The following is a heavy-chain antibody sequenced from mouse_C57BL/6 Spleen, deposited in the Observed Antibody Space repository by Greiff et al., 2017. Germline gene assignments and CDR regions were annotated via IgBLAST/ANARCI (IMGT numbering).Heavy chain of an antibody. CDR3: ARSTAQATGYAMDY. D-gene: IGHD3-2*02. V-gene: IGHV1-81*01. CDR1: GYTFTSYG. Sequence: QVQLQQSGAELARPGASVKLSCKASGYTFTSYGISWVKQRTGQGLEWIGEIYPRSGNTYYNEKFKGKATLTADKSSSTAYMELRSLTSEDSAVYVCARSTAQATGYAMDYWGQGTSVTGAS. CDR2: IYPRSGNT. J-gene: IGHJ4*01.